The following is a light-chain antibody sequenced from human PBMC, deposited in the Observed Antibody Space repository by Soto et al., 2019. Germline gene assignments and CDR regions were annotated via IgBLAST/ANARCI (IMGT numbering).Light chain of an antibody. CDR2: RNN. CDR3: AAWDDSLSDL. J-gene: IGLJ1*01. V-gene: IGLV1-47*01. Sequence: QSVLTQPPSASGTPGQRVTISCSGSSSNIGSNYVYWYQQLPGTAPKLLIYRNNQRTSGVPDRFSGSKSGTSAPLAISGLRSEDEADDYCAAWDDSLSDLFGTGTKLTVL. CDR1: SSNIGSNY.